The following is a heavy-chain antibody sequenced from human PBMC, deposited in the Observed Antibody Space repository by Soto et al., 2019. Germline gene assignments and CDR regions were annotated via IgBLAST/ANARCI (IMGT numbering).Heavy chain of an antibody. CDR1: ENTFSTYS. V-gene: IGHV1-46*01. Sequence: GASVKVSCKASENTFSTYSLHWVRQAPGQGLEWMGVINPTTTTTTDAQKFQGRVTMTRDTSTSTVFLELSSLRSGDTAVYYCARDLAAFDPWGQGTLVTVSS. J-gene: IGHJ5*02. CDR3: ARDLAAFDP. CDR2: INPTTTTT.